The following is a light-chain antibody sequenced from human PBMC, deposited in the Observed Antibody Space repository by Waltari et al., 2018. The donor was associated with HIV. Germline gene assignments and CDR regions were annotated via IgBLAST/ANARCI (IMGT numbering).Light chain of an antibody. CDR1: SSDVGGSKY. CDR2: EVN. CDR3: NSYAGSNNWV. Sequence: QSALTQPPSASGSPGPSVPISCTGTSSDVGGSKYVSWYQQHPGKAPKLMIYEVNKRPSGVPDRFSGSKSANTASLTVSGLQADDEADYYCNSYAGSNNWVFGGGTKLTVL. V-gene: IGLV2-8*01. J-gene: IGLJ3*02.